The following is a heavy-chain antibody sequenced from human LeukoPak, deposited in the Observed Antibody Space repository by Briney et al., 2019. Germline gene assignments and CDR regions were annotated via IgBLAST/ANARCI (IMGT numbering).Heavy chain of an antibody. J-gene: IGHJ6*03. Sequence: SETLSLTCTVSGGSISSYYWSWIRQPPGKGLEWIGYIYYSGSTNYNPSLKSRVTISVDTSKNQFSLKLSSVTAADTAVYYCARLRYYYYMDAWGKGTTVTVSS. CDR1: GGSISSYY. CDR2: IYYSGST. CDR3: ARLRYYYYMDA. V-gene: IGHV4-59*01.